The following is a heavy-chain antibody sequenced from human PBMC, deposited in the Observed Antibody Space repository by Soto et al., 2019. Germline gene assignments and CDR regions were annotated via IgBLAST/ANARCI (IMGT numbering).Heavy chain of an antibody. CDR2: ISYDGSNK. Sequence: GGSLRLSCAASGFTFSSYGMHWVRQAPGKGLEWVAVISYDGSNKYYADSVKGRFTISRDNSKNTLYLQMNSLRAEDTAVYYCAKGRVGIAAAGTGQVFDYWGQGTLVTVSS. CDR1: GFTFSSYG. CDR3: AKGRVGIAAAGTGQVFDY. J-gene: IGHJ4*02. D-gene: IGHD6-13*01. V-gene: IGHV3-30*18.